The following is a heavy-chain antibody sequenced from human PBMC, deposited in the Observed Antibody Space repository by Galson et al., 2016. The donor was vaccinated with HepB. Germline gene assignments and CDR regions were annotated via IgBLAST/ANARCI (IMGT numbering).Heavy chain of an antibody. V-gene: IGHV3-21*01. CDR3: ARGGPAPRSTSSCMDV. J-gene: IGHJ6*02. Sequence: SLRLSCAASGFTFSTYSMNWVRQAPVKGLEWVSSINSGGKSIYDADALKGRFTSSGDNAKNSLSLQMNSLRAEDTPVYYCARGGPAPRSTSSCMDVWGQGSTVTVSS. D-gene: IGHD6-6*01. CDR2: INSGGKSI. CDR1: GFTFSTYS.